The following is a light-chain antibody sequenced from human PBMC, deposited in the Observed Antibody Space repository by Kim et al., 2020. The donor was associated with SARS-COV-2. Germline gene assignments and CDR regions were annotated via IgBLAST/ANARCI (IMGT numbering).Light chain of an antibody. J-gene: IGLJ1*01. Sequence: GQSVTRSCTGTSSDVGGYNYVSWYQQHPGKAPKIMIYDVSKRPSGVPDRFSGSKSGNTASLTISGLQAEDEADYYCCSYAGSYTYVFGTGTKVTVL. CDR1: SSDVGGYNY. V-gene: IGLV2-11*01. CDR3: CSYAGSYTYV. CDR2: DVS.